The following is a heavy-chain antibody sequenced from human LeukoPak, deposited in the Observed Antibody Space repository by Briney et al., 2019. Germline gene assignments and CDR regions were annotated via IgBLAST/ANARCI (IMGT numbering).Heavy chain of an antibody. CDR3: ARDFSGGGLDL. V-gene: IGHV3-74*01. CDR2: VSTDGSTT. D-gene: IGHD3-16*01. J-gene: IGHJ4*02. CDR1: GFTFRSYW. Sequence: GGSLRLSCAASGFTFRSYWMHWVRQVPGEGLVWVSRVSTDGSTTDYADSVKGRITISRDNAKNTLYLQMHSLRVEDTALYFCARDFSGGGLDLWGQGTLVTVSS.